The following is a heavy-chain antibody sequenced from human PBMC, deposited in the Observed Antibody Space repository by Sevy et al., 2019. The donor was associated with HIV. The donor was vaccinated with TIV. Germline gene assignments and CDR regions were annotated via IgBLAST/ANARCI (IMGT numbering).Heavy chain of an antibody. D-gene: IGHD6-19*01. CDR3: ARDDRPSGWLFDY. CDR2: INRDGSTK. J-gene: IGHJ4*02. Sequence: GGSLRLSCAASGFTFSSYWMTWVRQAPGKRLEWVANINRDGSTKNYVDSVKGRFTISRDNAKNSLYLEMNSLRAEDTAVYYCARDDRPSGWLFDYWGQGTLVTVSS. V-gene: IGHV3-7*01. CDR1: GFTFSSYW.